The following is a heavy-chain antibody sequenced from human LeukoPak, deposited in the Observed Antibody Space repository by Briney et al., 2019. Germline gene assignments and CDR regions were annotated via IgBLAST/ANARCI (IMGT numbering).Heavy chain of an antibody. CDR3: AKDPPGYSYGRRAEESMVTATPG. V-gene: IGHV3-21*04. J-gene: IGHJ4*02. CDR1: GFTFTTYS. Sequence: KAGGSLRLSCEASGFTFTTYSMTWVRQAPGKGLEWVSIINSGSSAIFSADALKGRITISRDDAKNLLYLDMNSLRAEDTAVYYCAKDPPGYSYGRRAEESMVTATPGWGQGTLVTVSS. D-gene: IGHD5-18*01. CDR2: INSGSSAI.